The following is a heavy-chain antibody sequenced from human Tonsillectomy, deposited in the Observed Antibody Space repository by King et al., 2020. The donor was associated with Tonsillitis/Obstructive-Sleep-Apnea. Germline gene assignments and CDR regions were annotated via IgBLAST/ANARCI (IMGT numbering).Heavy chain of an antibody. D-gene: IGHD6-6*01. Sequence: VQLVESGAEVKKPVASVKVSCKASGYTFSDYYIHWVRQAPGQGLQWMGWINPNSGATNYAQNFQGRVTLTRDTSISTVYMELIRLRSDDTAVYYCARDLKQIASFDFWGQGTLVTVSS. CDR2: INPNSGAT. J-gene: IGHJ4*02. CDR1: GYTFSDYY. V-gene: IGHV1-2*02. CDR3: ARDLKQIASFDF.